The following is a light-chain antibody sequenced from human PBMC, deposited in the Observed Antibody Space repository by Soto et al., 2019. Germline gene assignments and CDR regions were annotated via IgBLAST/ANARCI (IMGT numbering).Light chain of an antibody. CDR2: DVS. CDR3: SSSTSSSTL. CDR1: SSDVGGYNY. J-gene: IGLJ2*01. V-gene: IGLV2-14*01. Sequence: QSALTQPASVSGSPGQSITISCTGTSSDVGGYNYVSWYQQHPGKAPKLMIYDVSNRPSGVSNRFSGSKSGNTASLTISGLQAEGEADYSCSSSTSSSTLFGGGTKLTVL.